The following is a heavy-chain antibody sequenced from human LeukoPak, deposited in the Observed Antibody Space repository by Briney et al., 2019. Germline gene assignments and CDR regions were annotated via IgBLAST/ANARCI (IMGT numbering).Heavy chain of an antibody. D-gene: IGHD2-2*02. V-gene: IGHV1-69*13. CDR2: IIPIFGTA. J-gene: IGHJ6*02. CDR3: ASDCSSTSCYIRREGYYYGMDV. CDR1: GGTFSIYA. Sequence: SVKVSCKASGGTFSIYAISWVRQAPGLGLEWMGGIIPIFGTAIYAQKFQGRVTITADESTSTAYMELSSLKTEDTAVYYCASDCSSTSCYIRREGYYYGMDVWGQGTTVTVSS.